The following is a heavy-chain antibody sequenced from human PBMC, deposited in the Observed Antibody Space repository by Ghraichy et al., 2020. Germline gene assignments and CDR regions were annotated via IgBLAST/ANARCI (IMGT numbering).Heavy chain of an antibody. D-gene: IGHD1-14*01. J-gene: IGHJ4*02. CDR3: ARENRDYFDY. CDR1: GGSISSGSYY. Sequence: SETLSLTCTVSGGSISSGSYYWSWIRQPAGKGLEWIGRIYTSGSTNYNPSLKSRVTISVDTSKNQFSLKLSSVTAADTAVYYCARENRDYFDYWGQGTLVTVSS. V-gene: IGHV4-61*02. CDR2: IYTSGST.